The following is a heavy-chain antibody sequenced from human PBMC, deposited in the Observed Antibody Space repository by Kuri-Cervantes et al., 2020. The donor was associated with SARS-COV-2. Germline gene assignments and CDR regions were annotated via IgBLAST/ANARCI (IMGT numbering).Heavy chain of an antibody. CDR2: ISWNSGSI. V-gene: IGHV3-9*01. Sequence: SLKISCAASGFTFDDYAMHWVRQAPGKGLEWVSGISWNSGSIGYADSVKGRFTISRDNAKNSLYLQMNSLRAEDTAVYYCAKGLGASIAARLGAFDIWGQGTMVTVSS. CDR3: AKGLGASIAARLGAFDI. J-gene: IGHJ3*02. CDR1: GFTFDDYA. D-gene: IGHD6-6*01.